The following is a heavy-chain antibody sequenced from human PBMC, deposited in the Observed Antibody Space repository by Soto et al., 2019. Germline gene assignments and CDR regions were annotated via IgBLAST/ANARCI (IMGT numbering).Heavy chain of an antibody. CDR3: ARQFSYYYYGMDV. CDR1: GFTFSDYY. J-gene: IGHJ6*02. V-gene: IGHV3-11*01. CDR2: ISSSGSTT. Sequence: GGSLRLSCAASGFTFSDYYMSWIRQAPGKGLEWVSYISSSGSTTYYADSVKGRLTISRDNAKNSLYLQMNSLRAEDTAVYYCARQFSYYYYGMDVWGQGTTVTVSS.